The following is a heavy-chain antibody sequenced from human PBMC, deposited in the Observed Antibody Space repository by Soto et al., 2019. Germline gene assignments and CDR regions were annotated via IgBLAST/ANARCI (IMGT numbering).Heavy chain of an antibody. J-gene: IGHJ6*02. Sequence: GGSLRLSCAASGFTFSSCAMGWVRQAPGKGLEWVSAISGSGGSTYYADSVKGRFTISRDNSKNTLYLQMNSLRAEDTAVYYCAKDPNYGMDVWGQGTTVTVSS. CDR2: ISGSGGST. CDR1: GFTFSSCA. V-gene: IGHV3-23*01. CDR3: AKDPNYGMDV.